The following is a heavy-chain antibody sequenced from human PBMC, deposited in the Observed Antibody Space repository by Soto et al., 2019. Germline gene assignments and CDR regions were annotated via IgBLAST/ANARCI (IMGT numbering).Heavy chain of an antibody. D-gene: IGHD2-2*01. J-gene: IGHJ6*02. CDR3: ARHDCISSSCYYYYYYGMDV. Sequence: ASVKVSCKASGGTFSSYAISWVRQAPGQGLEWMGGIIPIFDTANYAQNFQGRVTITADEYTSTAYMELSSLRSEDTAVYYCARHDCISSSCYYYYYYGMDVWGQGTTVTVSS. V-gene: IGHV1-69*13. CDR2: IIPIFDTA. CDR1: GGTFSSYA.